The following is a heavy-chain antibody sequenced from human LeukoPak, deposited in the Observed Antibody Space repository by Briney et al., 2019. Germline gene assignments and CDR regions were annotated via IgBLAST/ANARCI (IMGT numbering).Heavy chain of an antibody. V-gene: IGHV5-51*01. Sequence: GESLKISCKGYIYSFTSYWIGWVRQMPGKGLEWMGIINPADSDTRYSPSFQGQVTISTDKSISTAYPQWSSLKASDTAMYYCARHGDYGMDVWGQGTTVAVSS. J-gene: IGHJ6*02. CDR2: INPADSDT. CDR1: IYSFTSYW. CDR3: ARHGDYGMDV.